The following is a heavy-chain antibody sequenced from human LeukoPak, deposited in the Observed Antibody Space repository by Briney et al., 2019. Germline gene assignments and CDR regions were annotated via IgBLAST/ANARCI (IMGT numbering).Heavy chain of an antibody. D-gene: IGHD3-16*01. CDR1: GFTFDDYA. J-gene: IGHJ4*02. V-gene: IGHV3-43*02. CDR3: AKDWGPPILSTFDY. Sequence: GGSLRLSCAASGFTFDDYAMHWVRQAPGKGLEWVSLISGDGGSTYYADSVKGRFTVSRDNSKNSLYLQMNSLRTEDTALYYCAKDWGPPILSTFDYWGQGTLVTVSS. CDR2: ISGDGGST.